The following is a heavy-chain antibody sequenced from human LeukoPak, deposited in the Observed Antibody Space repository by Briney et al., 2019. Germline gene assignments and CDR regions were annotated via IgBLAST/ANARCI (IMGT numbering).Heavy chain of an antibody. CDR3: ARNLWFGESSDAFDM. V-gene: IGHV1-2*02. Sequence: ASVKVSCKASGYAFTGYYMHWVRQAPGQGLEWMGWINPHRGGTNYAQKFQGRVTMTRDTSISTAYMDMSSLRSDDTAVYYCARNLWFGESSDAFDMWGQGTMVTVSS. D-gene: IGHD3-10*01. J-gene: IGHJ3*02. CDR1: GYAFTGYY. CDR2: INPHRGGT.